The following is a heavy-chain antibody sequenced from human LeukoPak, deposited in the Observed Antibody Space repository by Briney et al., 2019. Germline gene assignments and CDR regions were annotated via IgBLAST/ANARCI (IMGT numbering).Heavy chain of an antibody. V-gene: IGHV4-59*01. CDR3: ARTAKYYYGSETYYFFDY. Sequence: SETLFLTCTVSGGSISRYYWSWIRQPPGKGLEWIGYISYTGSTTYNSSLKSRVTISLDTSQNQLSLKLTSVTPADTAVYYCARTAKYYYGSETYYFFDYWGQGTLVTVSS. CDR1: GGSISRYY. D-gene: IGHD3-10*01. J-gene: IGHJ4*02. CDR2: ISYTGST.